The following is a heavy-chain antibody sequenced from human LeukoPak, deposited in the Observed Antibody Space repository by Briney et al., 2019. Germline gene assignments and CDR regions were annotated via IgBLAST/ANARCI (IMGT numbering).Heavy chain of an antibody. CDR2: INRDGRST. CDR1: GFTFSNYW. Sequence: GGSLRLSCAASGFTFSNYWMHWVRQAPGKGLVWVSRINRDGRSTSNADSVKGRFTMSRDNAKNTLYLQMNSLRADDTAVYYCARVSGTYFFDYWGQGTLVTVSS. D-gene: IGHD1-26*01. CDR3: ARVSGTYFFDY. J-gene: IGHJ4*02. V-gene: IGHV3-74*01.